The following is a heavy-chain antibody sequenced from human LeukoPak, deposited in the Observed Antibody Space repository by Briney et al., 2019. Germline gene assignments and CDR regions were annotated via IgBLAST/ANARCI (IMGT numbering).Heavy chain of an antibody. V-gene: IGHV5-51*01. CDR2: IYPGDSDT. J-gene: IGHJ4*02. CDR3: AKTDTSSNSCPNY. CDR1: GYSFTSYW. Sequence: GESLKISCKGSGYSFTSYWIGWVRQMPGKGLEWMGIIYPGDSDTRYSPSFQGQVTISADKSISTAYLQWSSLKASATAMYYCAKTDTSSNSCPNYWGQGTLVTVSS. D-gene: IGHD2-2*01.